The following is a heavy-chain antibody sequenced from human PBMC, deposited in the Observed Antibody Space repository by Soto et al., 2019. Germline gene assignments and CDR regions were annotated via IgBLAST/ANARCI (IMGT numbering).Heavy chain of an antibody. CDR1: GVSFTDHG. CDR3: ARAVVSGFEHWYFDL. CDR2: FTPKFGTA. Sequence: QVQLVQSGAEVKKPGSSVKVSCRASGVSFTDHGISWLRQAPGQGLEGIGGFTPKFGTADYAPKFQGRVSITADKSKTTASVTLSSLRPEDTAVYFCARAVVSGFEHWYFDLWGRGTLITVSS. J-gene: IGHJ2*01. D-gene: IGHD5-12*01. V-gene: IGHV1-69*06.